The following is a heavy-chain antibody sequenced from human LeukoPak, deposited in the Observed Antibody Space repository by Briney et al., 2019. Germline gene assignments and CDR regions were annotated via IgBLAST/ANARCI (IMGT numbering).Heavy chain of an antibody. CDR3: AGPYRSKWYDAFHF. Sequence: SETLSLTCAVSGGPITGYYWSWIRQPPGKGLEWIAYVSYRGSTNYNPSFTRRLIISLDTSKKQFSLLLCAVPAADTAVYYCAGPYRSKWYDAFHFWGQGTMVTVSS. J-gene: IGHJ3*01. CDR1: GGPITGYY. V-gene: IGHV4-59*01. D-gene: IGHD6-13*01. CDR2: VSYRGST.